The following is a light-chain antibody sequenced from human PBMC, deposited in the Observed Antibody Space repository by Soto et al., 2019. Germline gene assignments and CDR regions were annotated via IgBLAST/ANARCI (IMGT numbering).Light chain of an antibody. CDR2: GAS. CDR1: QSVRTN. V-gene: IGKV3-15*01. J-gene: IGKJ1*01. Sequence: EIVMTQSPATLSVSPGERVTLFCRASQSVRTNLAWHQQKPGQAPRLLIYGASARATGIPARFSGSGSGTEFTLTISSLQSEDFAVYYCQQYGSSGTFGQGTKVDIK. CDR3: QQYGSSGT.